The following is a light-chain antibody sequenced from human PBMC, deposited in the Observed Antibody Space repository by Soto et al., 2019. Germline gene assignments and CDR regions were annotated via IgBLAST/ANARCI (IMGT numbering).Light chain of an antibody. J-gene: IGKJ3*01. CDR3: QQGNSFPCT. V-gene: IGKV1D-12*01. CDR2: AAS. Sequence: EIQVTQSPSSVSASVGDGGGITCRASQGISNWLAWYQQKPGRAHKLLIYAASSLQSGVSSRFSGSGSGTDFTLTISSLQPEDFATYYCQQGNSFPCTFGPGTKVDIK. CDR1: QGISNW.